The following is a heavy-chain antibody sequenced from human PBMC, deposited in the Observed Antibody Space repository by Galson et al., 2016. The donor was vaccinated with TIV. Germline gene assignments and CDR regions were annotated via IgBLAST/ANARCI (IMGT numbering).Heavy chain of an antibody. CDR1: GFTFIIFD. D-gene: IGHD3-10*01. CDR3: AKEIGEGAYGSGSGLDV. CDR2: ISGSGDRT. Sequence: SLRLSCAASGFTFIIFDMSWVRQAPGKGLEWVSAISGSGDRTYYADSVKGRFTISRGTSQNTLYLQMNSLRAEDTAIYYCAKEIGEGAYGSGSGLDVWGQGTTVTVSS. V-gene: IGHV3-23*01. J-gene: IGHJ6*02.